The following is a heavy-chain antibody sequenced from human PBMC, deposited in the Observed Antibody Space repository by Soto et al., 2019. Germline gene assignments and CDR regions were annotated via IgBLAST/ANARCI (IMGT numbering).Heavy chain of an antibody. CDR1: GFTFNSYV. V-gene: IGHV3-64D*06. D-gene: IGHD3-22*01. CDR3: VKGEYYYDSSGYYPFDY. Sequence: GGSLRLSCTASGFTFNSYVMNWVRQAPGKGLEYVSSISGSGDSTYYADSVKGRFTISRDNSKNTQYLQMSSLRADDTAVYYCVKGEYYYDSSGYYPFDYWGQGTLVTVSS. CDR2: ISGSGDST. J-gene: IGHJ4*02.